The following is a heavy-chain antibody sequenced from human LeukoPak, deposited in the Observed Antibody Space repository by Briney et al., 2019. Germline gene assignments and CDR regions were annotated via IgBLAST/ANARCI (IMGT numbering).Heavy chain of an antibody. V-gene: IGHV3-7*01. Sequence: GGSLRLSCAVSGFSFDTYWMTWVRQAPGKGLEWVANIKQDGSEKYYVDSVKGRFTISKDNAKNTLYLQMNSLRAEDTAVYYCARELPFDYWGQGTLVTVSS. CDR3: ARELPFDY. D-gene: IGHD2-15*01. CDR2: IKQDGSEK. CDR1: GFSFDTYW. J-gene: IGHJ4*02.